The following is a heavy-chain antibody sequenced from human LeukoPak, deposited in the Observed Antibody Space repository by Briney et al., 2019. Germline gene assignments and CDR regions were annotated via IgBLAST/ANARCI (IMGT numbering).Heavy chain of an antibody. CDR3: ARVGSSSDYYYYMDV. CDR1: GGTFSSYA. J-gene: IGHJ6*03. D-gene: IGHD6-6*01. V-gene: IGHV1-69*13. Sequence: ASVKVSCKASGGTFSSYAISCVRQAPGQGLEWMGGIIPIFGTANYAQKFQGRVTITADESTSTAYMELSSLRSEDTAVYYCARVGSSSDYYYYMDVWGKGTTVTVSS. CDR2: IIPIFGTA.